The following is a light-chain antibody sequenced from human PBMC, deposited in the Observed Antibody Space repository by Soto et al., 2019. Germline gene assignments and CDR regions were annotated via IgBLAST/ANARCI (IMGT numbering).Light chain of an antibody. CDR2: KAS. J-gene: IGKJ1*01. Sequence: DIPMTQSPSTLSGSVGDRVTITCRASQTISSWLAWYQQKPGKAPKLLIYKASTLKSGVPSRFSGSGSGTEFTLTISSLEPDDVATYYCQHYNSYSEAFGQGTKVEIK. CDR3: QHYNSYSEA. V-gene: IGKV1-5*03. CDR1: QTISSW.